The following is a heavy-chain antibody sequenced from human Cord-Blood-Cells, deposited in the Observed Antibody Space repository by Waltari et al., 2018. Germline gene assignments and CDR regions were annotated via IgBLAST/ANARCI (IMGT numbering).Heavy chain of an antibody. D-gene: IGHD6-6*01. J-gene: IGHJ5*02. CDR2: INAGNGNT. CDR3: APGDSSSSSWFDP. Sequence: QVQLVQSGAEVKKPGASVKVSCKASGYTFTSYAMPCVRQAPGQRLEWMGWINAGNGNTKYSQKFQGRVTITRDTSASTAYMELSSLRSEDTAVYYCAPGDSSSSSWFDPWGQGTLVTVSS. V-gene: IGHV1-3*01. CDR1: GYTFTSYA.